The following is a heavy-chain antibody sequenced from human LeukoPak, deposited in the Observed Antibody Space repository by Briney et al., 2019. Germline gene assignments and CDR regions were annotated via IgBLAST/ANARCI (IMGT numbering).Heavy chain of an antibody. D-gene: IGHD3-3*01. J-gene: IGHJ4*02. CDR1: GFTFTNYA. V-gene: IGHV3-23*01. CDR2: TVGSRPDT. Sequence: HPGGSLRLSCAASGFTFTNYAMSWVRQTPGKGLEWVSATVGSRPDTYHADSVKGRFTVSRDNSKNTLYLQMNSLRAEDTAVYYCAGHLGAWRYFNYWGQGTLVTVSS. CDR3: AGHLGAWRYFNY.